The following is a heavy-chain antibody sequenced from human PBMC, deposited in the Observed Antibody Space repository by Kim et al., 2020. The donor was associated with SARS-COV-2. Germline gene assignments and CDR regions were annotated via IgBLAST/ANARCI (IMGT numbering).Heavy chain of an antibody. CDR2: ISSDGTNE. Sequence: GGSLRLSCTASGFSISDYAIHWVLQAPGKGLEWVAVISSDGTNEFHAEPVRGRFTISKDNSRNIVYLQMTSLRSDDTAVYYCARSLVVVAPGDSWGLGT. J-gene: IGHJ4*02. D-gene: IGHD2-15*01. CDR1: GFSISDYA. CDR3: ARSLVVVAPGDS. V-gene: IGHV3-30-3*01.